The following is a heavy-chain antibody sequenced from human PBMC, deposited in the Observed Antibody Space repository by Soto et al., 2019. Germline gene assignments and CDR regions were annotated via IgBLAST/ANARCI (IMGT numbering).Heavy chain of an antibody. CDR2: ISYDGSNK. Sequence: GGSLRLSCAASGFTFSSYGMHWVRQAPGKGLEWVAVISYDGSNKYYADSVKGRFTISRDNSKNTLYLQMNSLRAEDTAVYYCAKGGAVGFDWLLSEEKLDVWGKGTTVTVSS. CDR3: AKGGAVGFDWLLSEEKLDV. J-gene: IGHJ6*04. CDR1: GFTFSSYG. V-gene: IGHV3-30*18. D-gene: IGHD3-9*01.